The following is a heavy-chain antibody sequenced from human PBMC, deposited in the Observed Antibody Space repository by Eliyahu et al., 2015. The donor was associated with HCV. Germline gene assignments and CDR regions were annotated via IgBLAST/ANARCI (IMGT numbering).Heavy chain of an antibody. CDR2: INHSGST. Sequence: QVQLQQWGAGLLKPSETLSLTCAVYGGSFSGYYWSWIRQPPGKGLEWIGEINHSGSTNYNPSLKSRVTISVDTSKNQFSLKLSSVTAADTAVYYCARGLGRYCSGGSCYGYWGQGTLVTVSS. D-gene: IGHD2-15*01. CDR1: GGSFSGYY. V-gene: IGHV4-34*01. CDR3: ARGLGRYCSGGSCYGY. J-gene: IGHJ4*02.